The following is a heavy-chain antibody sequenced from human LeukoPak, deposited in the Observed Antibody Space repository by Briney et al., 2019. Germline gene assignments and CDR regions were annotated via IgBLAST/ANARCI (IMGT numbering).Heavy chain of an antibody. J-gene: IGHJ4*02. CDR2: ISGNNGNT. CDR3: ARDRERYCRGGSFFPRYFDY. Sequence: ASVKVSCKASRYTLSNYAISWVRQAPGQGLEWMGWISGNNGNTNYVQNLQGRVTMTTDTSTSTAYMELRSLRSDDTAVYYFARDRERYCRGGSFFPRYFDYWGQGTLVTVSS. V-gene: IGHV1-18*01. CDR1: RYTLSNYA. D-gene: IGHD2-15*01.